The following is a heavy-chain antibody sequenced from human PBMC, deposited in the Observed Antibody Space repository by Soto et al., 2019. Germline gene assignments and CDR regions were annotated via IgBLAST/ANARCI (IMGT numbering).Heavy chain of an antibody. CDR2: IYYSGST. CDR3: ARDTLYSSGWYPGNYYYYGMDV. D-gene: IGHD6-19*01. J-gene: IGHJ6*02. CDR1: GGSISSYY. V-gene: IGHV4-59*01. Sequence: PSGDPVLTCTVSGGSISSYYWSWIRQPPGKGLEWIGYIYYSGSTNYNPSLKSRVTISVDTSKNQFSLKLSSVTAADTAVYYCARDTLYSSGWYPGNYYYYGMDVWGQGTTVTVSS.